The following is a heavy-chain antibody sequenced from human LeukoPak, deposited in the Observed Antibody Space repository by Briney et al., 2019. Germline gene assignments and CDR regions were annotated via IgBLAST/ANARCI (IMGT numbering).Heavy chain of an antibody. CDR2: IYYSGST. J-gene: IGHJ5*02. D-gene: IGHD2-8*01. CDR1: GGSISNYY. Sequence: SETLSLTCIVSGGSISNYYWNWIRQPPGKGGEWRGYIYYSGSTNYNPSLKSRGTISVDTSKNQFSLNLGSVTAADTAIYYCARRVLMSSTGVPDTWLDPWGQGTLVTVSS. V-gene: IGHV4-59*08. CDR3: ARRVLMSSTGVPDTWLDP.